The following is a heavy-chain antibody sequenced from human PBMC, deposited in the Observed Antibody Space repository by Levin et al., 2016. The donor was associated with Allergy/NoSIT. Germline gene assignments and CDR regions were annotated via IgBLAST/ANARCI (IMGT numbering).Heavy chain of an antibody. CDR2: INPNSGGT. Sequence: ASVKVSCKASGYTFTGYYMHWVRQAPGQGLEWMGWINPNSGGTNYAQKFQGRVTMTRDTSISTAYMELSRLRSDDTAVYYCAGVLSVTPHIVDYWGQGTLVTVSS. CDR3: AGVLSVTPHIVDY. J-gene: IGHJ4*02. V-gene: IGHV1-2*02. D-gene: IGHD4-17*01. CDR1: GYTFTGYY.